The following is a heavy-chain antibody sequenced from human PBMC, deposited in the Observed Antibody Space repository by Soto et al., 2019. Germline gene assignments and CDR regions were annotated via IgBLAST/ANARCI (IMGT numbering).Heavy chain of an antibody. V-gene: IGHV5-51*01. D-gene: IGHD5-18*01. CDR3: AREGQLWNYYYYYGMDV. CDR1: GYSFTSYW. Sequence: PGESLKISCKGSGYSFTSYWIGWVRQMPGKGLEWMGIIYPGDSDTRYSPSFQGQVTISADKSISTAYLQWSSLKASDTAMYYCAREGQLWNYYYYYGMDVWGQGTTVTVPS. CDR2: IYPGDSDT. J-gene: IGHJ6*02.